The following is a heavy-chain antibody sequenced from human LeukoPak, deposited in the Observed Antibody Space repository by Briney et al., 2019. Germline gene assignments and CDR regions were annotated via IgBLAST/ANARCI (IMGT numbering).Heavy chain of an antibody. V-gene: IGHV4-59*13. CDR2: VHYSGTA. J-gene: IGHJ4*02. D-gene: IGHD4-17*01. CDR1: GGSFSGYY. CDR3: ARGYGDFRVEGRYFHS. Sequence: PSETLSLTCGVSGGSFSGYYWNWIRQAPGKGLEFIGHVHYSGTANYNPSLRSRVTISIDTSKKHFFLKLKSVTAADTAVYYCARGYGDFRVEGRYFHSWGQGILVTVSS.